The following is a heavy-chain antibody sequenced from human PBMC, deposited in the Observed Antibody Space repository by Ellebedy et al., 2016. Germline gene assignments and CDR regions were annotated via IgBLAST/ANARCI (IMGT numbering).Heavy chain of an antibody. V-gene: IGHV3-20*04. CDR1: GFTFSSYG. CDR2: INWNGGST. D-gene: IGHD3-10*01. CDR3: ARENTGVWFGDF. J-gene: IGHJ4*02. Sequence: GESLKISXAASGFTFSSYGMSWVRQAPGKGLEWVSGINWNGGSTGYADSVKGRFTISRDNAKNSLYLQMNSLRAEDTALYYCARENTGVWFGDFWGQGTLVTVSS.